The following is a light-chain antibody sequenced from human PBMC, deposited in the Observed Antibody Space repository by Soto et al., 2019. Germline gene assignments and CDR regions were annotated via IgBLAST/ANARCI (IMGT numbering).Light chain of an antibody. CDR1: QSISSW. CDR2: KAS. J-gene: IGKJ1*01. CDR3: QQYESGWT. Sequence: DIQMTQSPSTLSASVGDRITITCRASQSISSWLAWYQQKPGKAPNLLIYKASSSDSGVPSRFSGSGSGTAFTITISSLQPYASATYYCQQYESGWTFGQGTKVEIK. V-gene: IGKV1-5*03.